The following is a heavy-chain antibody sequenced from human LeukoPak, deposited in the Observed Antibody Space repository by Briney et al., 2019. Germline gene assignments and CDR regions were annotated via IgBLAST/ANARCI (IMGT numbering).Heavy chain of an antibody. CDR3: ARAHCSSTSCSDFDY. D-gene: IGHD2-2*01. Sequence: SETLSLTCTVSGGSISSSSYYWGWIRQPPGKGLEWIGSIYYSGSTYYNPSLKSRATISVGTSKNQFSLKLSSVTAADTAVYYCARAHCSSTSCSDFDYWGQGTLVTVSS. CDR2: IYYSGST. V-gene: IGHV4-39*07. J-gene: IGHJ4*02. CDR1: GGSISSSSYY.